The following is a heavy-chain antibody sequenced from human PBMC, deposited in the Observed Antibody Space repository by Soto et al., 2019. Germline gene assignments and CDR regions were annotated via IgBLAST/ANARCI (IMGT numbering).Heavy chain of an antibody. V-gene: IGHV5-51*01. Sequence: KISCKXSGYSFTTYWIAWVRQMPGKGLEWMGIINPGDSDIRYSPSFQGQVTISADNSISTAYLQWSSLKASDTAMYYCARHEQFYYYYYGMDVWGQGTAVTVSS. CDR3: ARHEQFYYYYYGMDV. D-gene: IGHD4-4*01. J-gene: IGHJ6*02. CDR2: INPGDSDI. CDR1: GYSFTTYW.